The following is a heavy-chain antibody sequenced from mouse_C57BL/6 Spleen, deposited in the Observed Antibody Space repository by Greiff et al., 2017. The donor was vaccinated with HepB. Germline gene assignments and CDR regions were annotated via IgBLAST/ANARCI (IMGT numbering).Heavy chain of an antibody. V-gene: IGHV3-3*01. Sequence: EVQLQESGPSLVRPSQTLSLTCTVTGFSINSDCYWIWIRQFPGNKLEYIGYTFYSGITYYNPSLESRTYITRDTSKNQFSLKLSSVTTEDTATYYCARGITTVVEDWYFDVWGTGTTVTVSS. CDR2: TFYSGIT. J-gene: IGHJ1*03. CDR1: GFSINSDCY. CDR3: ARGITTVVEDWYFDV. D-gene: IGHD1-1*01.